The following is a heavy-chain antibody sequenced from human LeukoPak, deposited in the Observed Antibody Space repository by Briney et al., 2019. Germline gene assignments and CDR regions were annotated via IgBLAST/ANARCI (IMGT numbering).Heavy chain of an antibody. D-gene: IGHD6-6*01. Sequence: PGRSLRLSCAASGFTFDDYAMHWVRQAPGKGLEWVSGISWNSGSIGYADSVKGRFTISRDNAKNSLYLQMNSLRAEDTAVYYCARENTQLVISWGQGTLVTVSS. CDR2: ISWNSGSI. V-gene: IGHV3-9*01. CDR3: ARENTQLVIS. J-gene: IGHJ4*02. CDR1: GFTFDDYA.